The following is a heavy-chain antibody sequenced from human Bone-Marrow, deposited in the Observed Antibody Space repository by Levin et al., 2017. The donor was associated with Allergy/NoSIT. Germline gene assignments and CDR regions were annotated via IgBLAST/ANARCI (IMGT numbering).Heavy chain of an antibody. CDR1: GFTFSTSA. D-gene: IGHD4/OR15-4a*01. CDR2: ISNDGSKE. CDR3: AWGANSGFLRWYFDL. V-gene: IGHV3-30*03. Sequence: GGSLRLSCTASGFTFSTSAMHWVRQAPGKGLEWVAVISNDGSKEFYADSVKGRFTISRDNSKNTLYLQMNSLIAEDPAVFYCAWGANSGFLRWYFDLWGRGTLVTVSS. J-gene: IGHJ2*01.